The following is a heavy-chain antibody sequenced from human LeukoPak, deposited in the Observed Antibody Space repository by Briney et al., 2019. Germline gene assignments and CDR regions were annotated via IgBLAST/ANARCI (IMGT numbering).Heavy chain of an antibody. J-gene: IGHJ4*02. D-gene: IGHD1-14*01. Sequence: GGSLRLSCAASGFTFSTYAMHWVRQVPGKGLEWVAVISYDGSNKYYADSVKGRFTISSDNSKNTLYLQMNSLRGEDTGVYYCARDLESEPGQGPDYWGQGTLVTASS. V-gene: IGHV3-30-3*01. CDR3: ARDLESEPGQGPDY. CDR2: ISYDGSNK. CDR1: GFTFSTYA.